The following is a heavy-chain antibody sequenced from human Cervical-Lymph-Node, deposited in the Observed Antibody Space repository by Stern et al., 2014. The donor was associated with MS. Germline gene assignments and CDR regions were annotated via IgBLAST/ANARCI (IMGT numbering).Heavy chain of an antibody. D-gene: IGHD3-22*01. CDR3: AREDYDGSGHPYYYGLDV. CDR2: FFTRGGH. CDR1: GGSIASSSYY. J-gene: IGHJ6*02. Sequence: QVQLQESGPGLVKPSQTLSLTCTVSGGSIASSSYYWSWIRQPAGKGLEWIGRFFTRGGHTCNPSLQSRVPLSIDTPKSQFSLRLSSVTAADTAVYYCAREDYDGSGHPYYYGLDVWGQGTTVTVSS. V-gene: IGHV4-61*02.